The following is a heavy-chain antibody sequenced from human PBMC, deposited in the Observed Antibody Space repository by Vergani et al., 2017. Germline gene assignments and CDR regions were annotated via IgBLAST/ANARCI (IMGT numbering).Heavy chain of an antibody. CDR3: ARDRIAARLEYYYYYMDV. CDR2: IRYDGSNK. J-gene: IGHJ6*03. Sequence: QVQLVESGGGVVQPGGSLRLSCAASGFTFSSYGMHWVRQAPGKGLEWVAFIRYDGSNKYYADSVKGRFTISRDNSKNTLYLQMNSLRAEDTAVYYCARDRIAARLEYYYYYMDVWGKGTTVTVSS. CDR1: GFTFSSYG. V-gene: IGHV3-30*02. D-gene: IGHD6-6*01.